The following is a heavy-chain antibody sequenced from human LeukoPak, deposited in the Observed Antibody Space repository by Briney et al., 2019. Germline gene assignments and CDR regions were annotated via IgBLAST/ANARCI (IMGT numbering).Heavy chain of an antibody. CDR1: GFTFSSYW. Sequence: GSLRLSCAASGFTFSSYWMSWVRQPPGKGLEWIGEINHSGSTNYNPSLKSRVTISVDTSKNQFSLKLSSVTAADTAVYYCARGLTFDPWGQGTLVTVSS. CDR2: INHSGST. J-gene: IGHJ5*02. D-gene: IGHD2-8*01. V-gene: IGHV4-34*01. CDR3: ARGLTFDP.